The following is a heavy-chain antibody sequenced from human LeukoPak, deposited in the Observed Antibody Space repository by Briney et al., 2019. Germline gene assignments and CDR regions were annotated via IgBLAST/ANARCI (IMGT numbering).Heavy chain of an antibody. J-gene: IGHJ4*02. V-gene: IGHV4-39*07. CDR3: ASFTGYSSGWYWFDY. Sequence: SETLSLTCTVSGGSISSSSYYWGWIRQPPGKGLEWIGSIYYSGSTYYNPSLKSRVTISVDKSKNQFSLKLSSVTAADTAVYYCASFTGYSSGWYWFDYWGQGTLVTVSS. CDR1: GGSISSSSYY. D-gene: IGHD6-19*01. CDR2: IYYSGST.